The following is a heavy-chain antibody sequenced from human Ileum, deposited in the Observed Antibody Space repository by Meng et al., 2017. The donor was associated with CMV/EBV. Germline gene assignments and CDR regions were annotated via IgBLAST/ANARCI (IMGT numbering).Heavy chain of an antibody. CDR3: VRVRDSGAHYGPWFDH. Sequence: GESLKISCAASGFTFSSYAMHWVRQAPGKGLEWVGRTRNKANSYTTEYAASVKVRFTISRYDLKNSLYLQMNRLKTEDTAVYYCVRVRDSGAHYGPWFDHWGQGTLVTVSS. CDR2: TRNKANSYTT. CDR1: GFTFSSYA. J-gene: IGHJ5*02. D-gene: IGHD4-17*01. V-gene: IGHV3-72*01.